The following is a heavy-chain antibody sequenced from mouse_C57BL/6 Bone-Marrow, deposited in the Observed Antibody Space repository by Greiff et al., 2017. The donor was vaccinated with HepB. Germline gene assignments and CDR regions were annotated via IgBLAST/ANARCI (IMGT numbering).Heavy chain of an antibody. CDR3: ARLQYYGSIYYAMDY. D-gene: IGHD1-1*01. V-gene: IGHV1-64*01. Sequence: VQLKQPGAELVKPGASVKLSCKASGYTFTSYWMHWVKQRPGQGLEWIGMIHPNSGSTNYNEKFKSKATLTVDKSSSTAYMQLSSLTSEDSAVYYCARLQYYGSIYYAMDYWGQGTSVTVSS. CDR2: IHPNSGST. CDR1: GYTFTSYW. J-gene: IGHJ4*01.